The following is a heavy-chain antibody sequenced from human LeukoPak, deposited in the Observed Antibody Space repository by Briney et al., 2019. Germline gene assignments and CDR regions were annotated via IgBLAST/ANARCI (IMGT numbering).Heavy chain of an antibody. J-gene: IGHJ6*02. CDR1: GYTFTSYY. D-gene: IGHD3-10*01. CDR3: ARSRITMVRGANAPFNYYSMDV. Sequence: ASVKVSCKASGYTFTSYYMHWVRQAPGQGLEWMGIINPSGGSTSYAQKFQGRVTMTRDTSTSTVYMELSSLRSEDTAVYYCARSRITMVRGANAPFNYYSMDVWGQGTTVTVSS. V-gene: IGHV1-46*01. CDR2: INPSGGST.